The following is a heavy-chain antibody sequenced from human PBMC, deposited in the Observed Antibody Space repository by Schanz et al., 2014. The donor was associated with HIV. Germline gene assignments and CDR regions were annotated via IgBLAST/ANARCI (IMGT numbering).Heavy chain of an antibody. J-gene: IGHJ6*02. D-gene: IGHD3-10*01. CDR2: ISDSGSRR. CDR3: AKDEYYYGSGSYIYFYYGMDV. Sequence: QVQMVESGGGLVKPGGSRRLSCVASGFIFSDFYMTWIRQAPGKGLEWISYISDSGSRRFYADSVQGRFTISRDNTKNSLYLEMNSLRADDTAVYYCAKDEYYYGSGSYIYFYYGMDVWGQGTTVTVSS. CDR1: GFIFSDFY. V-gene: IGHV3-11*04.